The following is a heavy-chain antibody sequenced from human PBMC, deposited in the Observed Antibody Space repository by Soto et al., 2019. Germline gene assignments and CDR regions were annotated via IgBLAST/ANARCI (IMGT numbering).Heavy chain of an antibody. CDR1: GGSISSYY. D-gene: IGHD4-17*01. Sequence: SETLSLTCTVSGGSISSYYWSWIRQPPGKGLEWIGYIYYSGSTNYNPSLKSRVTISVDTSKNQFSLKLSSVTAADTAVYYCARVYGDYLVYWGQGPLVTRLL. J-gene: IGHJ4*02. CDR3: ARVYGDYLVY. CDR2: IYYSGST. V-gene: IGHV4-59*13.